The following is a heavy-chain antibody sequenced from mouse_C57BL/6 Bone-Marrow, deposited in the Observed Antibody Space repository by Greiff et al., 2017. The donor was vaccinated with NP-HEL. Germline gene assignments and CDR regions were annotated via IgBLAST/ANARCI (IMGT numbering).Heavy chain of an antibody. Sequence: VKLVESGPELVKPGASVKISCKASGYAFSSSWMNWVKQRPGKGLEWIGRIYPGDGDTNYNGKFKGKATLTADKSSSTAYMQLSSLTSEDSAVYFCARGVQLRLPFAYWGQGTLVTVSA. CDR2: IYPGDGDT. J-gene: IGHJ3*01. V-gene: IGHV1-82*01. D-gene: IGHD3-2*02. CDR3: ARGVQLRLPFAY. CDR1: GYAFSSSW.